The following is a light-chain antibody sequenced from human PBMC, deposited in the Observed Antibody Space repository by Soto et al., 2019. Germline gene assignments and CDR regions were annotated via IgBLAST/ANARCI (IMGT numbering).Light chain of an antibody. CDR3: SSYAGSNNLGV. V-gene: IGLV2-8*01. CDR1: SSDVGGYKY. CDR2: EVN. J-gene: IGLJ1*01. Sequence: QSVLTQPPSASGSPGQSVTISCTGTSSDVGGYKYVSWYQQHPGKAPKLMIFEVNKRPSGVPDRFSGSKSGNTASLTVSGLQVEDEADYYCSSYAGSNNLGVFGTGTQLTVL.